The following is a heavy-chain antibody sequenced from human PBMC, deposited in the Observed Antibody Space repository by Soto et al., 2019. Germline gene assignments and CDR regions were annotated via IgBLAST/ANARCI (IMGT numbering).Heavy chain of an antibody. Sequence: SETLSLTCTVSGGSISSSSYYWGWIRQPPGKGLEWIGSIYYSGSTYYNPSLKSRVTISVDTSKNQFSLKLSSVTAADTAVYYCARQGGYNWNSHYYYMDVWGKGTTVTVSS. CDR3: ARQGGYNWNSHYYYMDV. CDR2: IYYSGST. D-gene: IGHD1-7*01. J-gene: IGHJ6*03. V-gene: IGHV4-39*01. CDR1: GGSISSSSYY.